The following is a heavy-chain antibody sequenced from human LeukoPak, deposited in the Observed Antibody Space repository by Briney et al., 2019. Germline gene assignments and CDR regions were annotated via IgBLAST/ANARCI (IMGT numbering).Heavy chain of an antibody. Sequence: QTGGSLRLSCAASGFTFSDYYMSWIRQAPGKGLEWVAVISYDGSNKYYADSVKGRFTISRDNSKNTLYLQMNSLRAEDTAVYYCAKQSLPSWSGSYFDYWGQGTLVTVSS. D-gene: IGHD1-26*01. CDR1: GFTFSDYY. V-gene: IGHV3-30*18. J-gene: IGHJ4*02. CDR3: AKQSLPSWSGSYFDY. CDR2: ISYDGSNK.